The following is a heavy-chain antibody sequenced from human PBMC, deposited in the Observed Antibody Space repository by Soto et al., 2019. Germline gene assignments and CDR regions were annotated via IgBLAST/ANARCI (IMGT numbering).Heavy chain of an antibody. CDR1: GFTFSNYG. J-gene: IGHJ4*02. V-gene: IGHV3-48*02. CDR2: ISSNSATR. CDR3: ARGGAARPDY. Sequence: EVQMVESGGGLVQPGGSLRLSCAASGFTFSNYGMNWVRQDPGKGLAWVSYISSNSATRQYADSVKGRFTISRDKAKNSLDLQMNSLIDEDTAVYYSARGGAARPDYCGKGTMVTVFS. D-gene: IGHD6-6*01.